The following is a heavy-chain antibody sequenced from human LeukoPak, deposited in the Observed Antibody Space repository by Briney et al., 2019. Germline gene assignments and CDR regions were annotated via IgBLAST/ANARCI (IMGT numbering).Heavy chain of an antibody. D-gene: IGHD6-13*01. CDR2: ISKSGDFT. J-gene: IGHJ4*01. CDR3: AKESAAAGYFDY. V-gene: IGHV3-23*01. Sequence: GGSLRLSCAASEFTFSSSAMSWVCQAPGKGLEWVSVISKSGDFTYYADSVKGRFTISRDSSKNTLNLQMNSLRAEDTAVYYCAKESAAAGYFDYWGLGTLVTVSS. CDR1: EFTFSSSA.